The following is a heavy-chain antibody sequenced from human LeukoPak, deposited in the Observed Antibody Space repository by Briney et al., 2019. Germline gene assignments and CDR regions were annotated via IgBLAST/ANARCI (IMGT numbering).Heavy chain of an antibody. CDR3: AREDSGYHY. D-gene: IGHD5-12*01. J-gene: IGHJ4*02. CDR2: IHYSGST. V-gene: IGHV4-59*01. CDR1: GGSISPYY. Sequence: SETLSLTCTVSGGSISPYYWSWIRQPPGKGLEWIRYIHYSGSTNYKPSLKSRITISVDTSNNQFSLKLSSVTAADTAVYYWAREDSGYHYWGQGTLVTVSS.